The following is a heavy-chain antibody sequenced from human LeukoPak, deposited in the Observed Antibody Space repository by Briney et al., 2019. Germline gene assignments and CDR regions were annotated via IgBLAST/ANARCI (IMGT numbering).Heavy chain of an antibody. J-gene: IGHJ4*02. D-gene: IGHD4/OR15-4a*01. V-gene: IGHV3-30*02. Sequence: GGSLRLSCAASGFTFSSYAMHWVRQAPGKGLEWVALIRYDGSNKYYADSVKGRFTISRDNSKNTLYLQMNSLRAEDTAVYYCARRAGAYSHPYDYWGQGTLVTVSS. CDR2: IRYDGSNK. CDR1: GFTFSSYA. CDR3: ARRAGAYSHPYDY.